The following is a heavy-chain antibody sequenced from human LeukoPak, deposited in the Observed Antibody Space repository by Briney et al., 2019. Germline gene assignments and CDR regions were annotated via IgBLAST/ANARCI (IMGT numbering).Heavy chain of an antibody. J-gene: IGHJ6*03. V-gene: IGHV4-30-4*08. CDR3: ARCITIFGVVIDYYYMDV. D-gene: IGHD3-3*01. CDR2: IYYSGST. CDR1: GGSISNGDYY. Sequence: PSQTLSLTCTGSGGSISNGDYYWSWLRQPPGKGLEWIGYIYYSGSTYYKSSIKSRVTISVDTSKNQFSLKLSSVTAADTAVYYCARCITIFGVVIDYYYMDVWGKGTTVTVSS.